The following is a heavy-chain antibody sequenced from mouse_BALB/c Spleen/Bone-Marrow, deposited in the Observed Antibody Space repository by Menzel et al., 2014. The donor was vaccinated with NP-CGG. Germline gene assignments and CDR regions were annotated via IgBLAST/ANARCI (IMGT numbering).Heavy chain of an antibody. V-gene: IGHV7-3*02. D-gene: IGHD2-4*01. Sequence: EVKLVESGGGLGQPGGSLRLSCAPSGFTFTDYYMSWVRQPPGKALEWLGFIRNKANGYTTEYSASVKGRFTISRDNSQSILYLQMNTLRAEDRATYYCARDTVITTHWYFDVWGAGTTVTVSS. CDR2: IRNKANGYTT. J-gene: IGHJ1*01. CDR1: GFTFTDYY. CDR3: ARDTVITTHWYFDV.